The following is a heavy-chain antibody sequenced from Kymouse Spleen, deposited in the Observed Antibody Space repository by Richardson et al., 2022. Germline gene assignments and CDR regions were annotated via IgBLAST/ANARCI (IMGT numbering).Heavy chain of an antibody. CDR1: GGSISSSNW. Sequence: QVQLQESGPGLVKPSGTLSLTCAVSGGSISSSNWWSWVRQPPGKGLEWIGEIYHSGSTNYNPSLKSRVTISVDKSKNQFSLKLSSVTAADTAVYYCARDRGFLEWLLYGYYYYYGMDVWGQGTTVTVSS. CDR2: IYHSGST. V-gene: IGHV4-4*02. J-gene: IGHJ6*02. CDR3: ARDRGFLEWLLYGYYYYYGMDV. D-gene: IGHD3-3*01.